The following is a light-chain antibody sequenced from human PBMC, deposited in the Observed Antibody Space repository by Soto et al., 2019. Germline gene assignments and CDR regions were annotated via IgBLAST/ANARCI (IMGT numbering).Light chain of an antibody. CDR1: SSKIGAGYD. CDR2: GNS. J-gene: IGLJ1*01. Sequence: QSVLTQPPSVSGAPGQRVTISCTGSSSKIGAGYDVHWYQQLPGTAPKLLIYGNSNRPSGVPDRFSGSKSGTSASLAITGLQAEDEADYYCQSYDSSLSGYVFGIGTKVTFL. CDR3: QSYDSSLSGYV. V-gene: IGLV1-40*01.